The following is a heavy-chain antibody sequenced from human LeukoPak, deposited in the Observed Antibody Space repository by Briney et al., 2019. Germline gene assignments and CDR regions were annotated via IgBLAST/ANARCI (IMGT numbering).Heavy chain of an antibody. CDR1: GGSFSGYY. D-gene: IGHD6-13*01. CDR3: ARELAIAAGTYFDY. Sequence: SETLSLTCAVYGGSFSGYYWSWIRQPPGKGLEWIGEINHSGSTNYNPSLKSRVTISVDTSKNQFSLKLSSVTAADTAVYYCARELAIAAGTYFDYWGQGTLVTVSS. CDR2: INHSGST. J-gene: IGHJ4*02. V-gene: IGHV4-34*01.